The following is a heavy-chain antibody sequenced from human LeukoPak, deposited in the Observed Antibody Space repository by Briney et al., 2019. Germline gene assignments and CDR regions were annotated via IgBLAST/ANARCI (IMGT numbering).Heavy chain of an antibody. CDR3: AKDTEGGSGYDYDWVSHDY. D-gene: IGHD5-12*01. J-gene: IGHJ4*02. CDR2: IDISSTYI. Sequence: GGSLRLSCAASGFSFSSYPMHWVRQAPGKGLEWVASIDISSTYIFYADSVKGRFTISRDNSKNTLYLQMNSLRAEDTAVYYCAKDTEGGSGYDYDWVSHDYWGQGTLVTVSS. V-gene: IGHV3-21*04. CDR1: GFSFSSYP.